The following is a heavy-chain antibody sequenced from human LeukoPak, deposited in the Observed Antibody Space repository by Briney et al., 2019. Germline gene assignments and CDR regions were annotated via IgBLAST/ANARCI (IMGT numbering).Heavy chain of an antibody. V-gene: IGHV3-23*01. Sequence: GGSLRLSCAASGFTFSSYGMSWVRQAPGKGLEWVSAISGSGGSTYYADSVKGRFTISRDNSKNTLYLQMNSLRAEDTAVYYCAKEGLLWFGELIYYYYMDVRGKGTTVTISS. CDR3: AKEGLLWFGELIYYYYMDV. CDR2: ISGSGGST. J-gene: IGHJ6*03. CDR1: GFTFSSYG. D-gene: IGHD3-10*01.